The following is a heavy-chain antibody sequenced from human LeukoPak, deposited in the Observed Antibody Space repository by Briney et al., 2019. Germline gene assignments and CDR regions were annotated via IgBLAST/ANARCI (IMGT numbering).Heavy chain of an antibody. CDR1: GFTFSSYG. D-gene: IGHD2/OR15-2a*01. Sequence: GGSLRLSCAASGFTFSSYGMHWVRQAPGKGLEWVAAISYDGSNKYYADSVKGRFTISRDNSKNTLYLQMNSLRAEDTAVYYCARSGYRIQDFDYWGQGTLVTVSS. V-gene: IGHV3-30*03. CDR2: ISYDGSNK. CDR3: ARSGYRIQDFDY. J-gene: IGHJ4*02.